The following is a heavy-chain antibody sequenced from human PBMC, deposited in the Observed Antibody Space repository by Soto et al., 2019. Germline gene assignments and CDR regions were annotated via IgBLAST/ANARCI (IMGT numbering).Heavy chain of an antibody. J-gene: IGHJ3*02. Sequence: PGGSLRLSCAASGFTFTSYWMSWFRQAPGKGLEWVANIKDDGGEKYYVDSVKGRFTISRDNAKNSLYVQMNSLRAEDTAVYYCATWGRGYCSGPSCTDAFDIWGQGTMVTVSS. D-gene: IGHD2-2*01. CDR1: GFTFTSYW. CDR2: IKDDGGEK. V-gene: IGHV3-7*01. CDR3: ATWGRGYCSGPSCTDAFDI.